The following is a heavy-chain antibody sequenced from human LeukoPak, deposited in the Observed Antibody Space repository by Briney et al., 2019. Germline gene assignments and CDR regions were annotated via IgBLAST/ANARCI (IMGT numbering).Heavy chain of an antibody. CDR1: GFNFSNYW. J-gene: IGHJ4*02. V-gene: IGHV3-7*05. D-gene: IGHD5-24*01. CDR3: AREPNSFDY. Sequence: GGSLRLSCAASGFNFSNYWMSWVRQAPGKGLEWVANIKLDGTDKNYVDPVKGRFTISRDNAKNSLYLQMSSLRAEDTAMYYCAREPNSFDYWGQGTLVTVSS. CDR2: IKLDGTDK.